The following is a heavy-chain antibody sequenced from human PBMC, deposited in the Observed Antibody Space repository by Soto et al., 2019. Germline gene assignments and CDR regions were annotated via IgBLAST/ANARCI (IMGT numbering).Heavy chain of an antibody. CDR3: ATYSGRIY. D-gene: IGHD1-26*01. Sequence: EVPLVESGGGLVKPGGSLRLSCAASGLPFTNAWMSWVRQAPGKVPEWVGRIKSKTDGGTADYVAPVKGRFSISRDDSKNTLYLQMNSLKTEDTAVYYCATYSGRIYWGQGALVTVSS. CDR2: IKSKTDGGTA. V-gene: IGHV3-15*01. J-gene: IGHJ4*02. CDR1: GLPFTNAW.